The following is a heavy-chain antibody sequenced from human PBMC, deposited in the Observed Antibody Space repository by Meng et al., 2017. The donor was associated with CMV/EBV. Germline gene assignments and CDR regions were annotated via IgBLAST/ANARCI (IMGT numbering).Heavy chain of an antibody. Sequence: SETLSLTCAVSGGSITNNDYYWGWIRQPPGRGLEWIGSIYHSGSSYYNPSLKSRVTISVDTSNNQFSLNVNSVTAADTAVYYCSRSPSGFYWYFDLRGRGTLVTVSS. J-gene: IGHJ2*01. D-gene: IGHD6-25*01. V-gene: IGHV4-39*07. CDR3: SRSPSGFYWYFDL. CDR2: IYHSGSS. CDR1: GGSITNNDYY.